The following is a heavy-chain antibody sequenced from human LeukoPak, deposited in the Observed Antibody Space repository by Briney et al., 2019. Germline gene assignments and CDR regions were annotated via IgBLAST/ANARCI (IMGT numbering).Heavy chain of an antibody. CDR1: GFALSSHW. Sequence: GGSLRLSCAASGFALSSHWMTWVRQVPERGPEWVANVNRDGSETYYLDSVKGRFTISKDNAKNSLYLQMNSLRAEDTALYHCARNNGMAVWGQGTTVIVPS. V-gene: IGHV3-7*03. CDR3: ARNNGMAV. CDR2: VNRDGSET. J-gene: IGHJ6*02.